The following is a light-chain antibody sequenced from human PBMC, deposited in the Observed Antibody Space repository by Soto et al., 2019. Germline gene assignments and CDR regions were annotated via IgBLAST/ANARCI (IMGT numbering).Light chain of an antibody. J-gene: IGKJ3*01. CDR2: VAS. CDR3: EQLNYYSFT. Sequence: DIQFTQSPSFLSASVGDRVTITCRASQGISSYLAWYQQKPSKAPQLLIYVASTFQSGVRSRFRGSGSGTEVTLTFSSLQLEDCATYYCEQLNYYSFTFGPGTKVDI. CDR1: QGISSY. V-gene: IGKV1-9*01.